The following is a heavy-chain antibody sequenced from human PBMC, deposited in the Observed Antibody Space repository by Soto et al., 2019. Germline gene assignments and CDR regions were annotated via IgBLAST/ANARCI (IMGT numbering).Heavy chain of an antibody. CDR3: AFGINGAVAGTAYFDY. J-gene: IGHJ4*02. Sequence: SVKVSCKASGCTFSSYAISWVRQAPGQGLEWMGGIIPIFGTANYAQKFQGRVTITADESTSTAYMELSSLRSEDTAVYYCAFGINGAVAGTAYFDYWGQGTLVTVSS. CDR2: IIPIFGTA. CDR1: GCTFSSYA. V-gene: IGHV1-69*13. D-gene: IGHD6-19*01.